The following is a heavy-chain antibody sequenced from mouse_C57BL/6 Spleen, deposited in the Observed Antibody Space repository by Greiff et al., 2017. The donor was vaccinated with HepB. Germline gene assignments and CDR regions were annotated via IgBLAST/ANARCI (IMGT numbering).Heavy chain of an antibody. Sequence: VQLQQSGPELVKPGASMKISCKASGYAFSSSWMNWVKQRPGKGLEWIGRIYPGDGDTNYNGKFKGKATLTADKSSGTAYMQLSSLTSEDSAVYFCARGWLLRAMDYWGQGTSVTVSS. D-gene: IGHD2-3*01. CDR3: ARGWLLRAMDY. CDR2: IYPGDGDT. J-gene: IGHJ4*01. V-gene: IGHV1-82*01. CDR1: GYAFSSSW.